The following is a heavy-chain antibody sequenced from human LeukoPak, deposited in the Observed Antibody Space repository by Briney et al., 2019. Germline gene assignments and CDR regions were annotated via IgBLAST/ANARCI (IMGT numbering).Heavy chain of an antibody. CDR2: IYYSGST. D-gene: IGHD3-22*01. J-gene: IGHJ3*02. V-gene: IGHV4-59*01. CDR1: GGSISSYY. Sequence: SETLSLTCTVSGGSISSYYWSWIRQPPGKGLEWIGYIYYSGSTNYNPSLKSRVTISVDTSKNQFSLKLSSVTAADTAVYYCARLYYYDSSGYYLREAFDIWGQGTMVTVSS. CDR3: ARLYYYDSSGYYLREAFDI.